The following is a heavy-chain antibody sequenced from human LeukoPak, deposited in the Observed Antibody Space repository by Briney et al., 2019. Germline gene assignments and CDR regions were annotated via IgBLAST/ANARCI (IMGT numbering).Heavy chain of an antibody. Sequence: GGSLRLSCAASGFTFSNYAMSWVHQAPGKGLEWVSAITGSGGNTYYADSVKGRFTISRDNSKNTLYLQMNSLRAEDTAVYYCAKDGDYGDYSVVDYWGQGTLVTVSS. J-gene: IGHJ4*02. CDR3: AKDGDYGDYSVVDY. CDR1: GFTFSNYA. V-gene: IGHV3-23*01. CDR2: ITGSGGNT. D-gene: IGHD4-17*01.